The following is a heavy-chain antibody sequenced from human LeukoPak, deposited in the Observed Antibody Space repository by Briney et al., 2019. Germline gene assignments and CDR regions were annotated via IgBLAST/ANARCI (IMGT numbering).Heavy chain of an antibody. Sequence: SETLSLTCTVSGGSISSYYWSWIRQPAGKGLEWIGPFHTSGSTNYSPSLKSRVTMSVDTSKNQFSLKLSSVTAADTAVYYCATGGSGLFDYWGQGTLATVSS. CDR3: ATGGSGLFDY. J-gene: IGHJ4*02. V-gene: IGHV4-4*07. D-gene: IGHD6-19*01. CDR2: FHTSGST. CDR1: GGSISSYY.